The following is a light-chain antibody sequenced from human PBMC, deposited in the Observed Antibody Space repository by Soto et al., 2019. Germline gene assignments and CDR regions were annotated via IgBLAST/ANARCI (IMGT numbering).Light chain of an antibody. V-gene: IGKV1-8*01. CDR3: QQYKTYSWT. CDR1: QGISSY. J-gene: IGKJ1*01. CDR2: AAS. Sequence: AIRMTQSPSSLSASTGDRVTITCRASQGISSYLAWYQQKPGKAPKLLIYAASTLQSGVPSRFSGSGSGTEFTLTISSLQPDDFATYYCQQYKTYSWTFGQGTKVDIK.